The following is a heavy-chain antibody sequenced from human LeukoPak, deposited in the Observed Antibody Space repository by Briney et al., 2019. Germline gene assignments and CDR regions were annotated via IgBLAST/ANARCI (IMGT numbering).Heavy chain of an antibody. V-gene: IGHV3-64*01. CDR3: ARDHGEEWLFDY. Sequence: GGSLRLSCAASGLTFSSYAMHWVRQAPGKGLEYVSAISSNGGSTYYANSVKGRFTISRDNSKNTLYLQMGSLRAEDMAVYHCARDHGEEWLFDYWGQGTLVTVSS. CDR2: ISSNGGST. D-gene: IGHD3-3*01. J-gene: IGHJ4*02. CDR1: GLTFSSYA.